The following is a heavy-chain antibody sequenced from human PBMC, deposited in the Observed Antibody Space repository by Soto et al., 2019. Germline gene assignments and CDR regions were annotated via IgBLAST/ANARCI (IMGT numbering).Heavy chain of an antibody. CDR3: SRGGGGGVFDF. J-gene: IGHJ4*02. Sequence: QVQLVESGGGLVKSGGSLRLSCATSGFTFSDHYMSWIRQAPGTGLEFISYISPGGRYTNYGDSVKGRFTISRENAKNSLFLQVNTLRDEDTAVYCCSRGGGGGVFDFWGQGTSVSVSS. CDR1: GFTFSDHY. CDR2: ISPGGRYT. V-gene: IGHV3-11*05. D-gene: IGHD2-15*01.